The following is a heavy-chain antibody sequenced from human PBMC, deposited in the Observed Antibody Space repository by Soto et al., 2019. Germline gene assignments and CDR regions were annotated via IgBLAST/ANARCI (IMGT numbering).Heavy chain of an antibody. CDR1: GGSISSYY. D-gene: IGHD3-16*02. CDR3: ARRVDYVWGSYRYSPYFDY. Sequence: QVQLQESGPGLVKPSETLSLTCTFSGGSISSYYWSWIRQPPGKGLEWIGYIYYSGSTNYNPPLKSRVTISVDTSKNQFSLKLSSVTAADTAVYYCARRVDYVWGSYRYSPYFDYWGQGTLVTVSS. V-gene: IGHV4-59*08. J-gene: IGHJ4*02. CDR2: IYYSGST.